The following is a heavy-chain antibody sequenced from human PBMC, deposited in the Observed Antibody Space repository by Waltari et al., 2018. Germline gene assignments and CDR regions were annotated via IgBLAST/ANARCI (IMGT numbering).Heavy chain of an antibody. CDR3: ARLYYYDSSGYPTDFDY. Sequence: EVQLVQSGAEVKKPGESLKISCKGSGYSFTSYCIGWVRQMPGKGLEWMGIIYPGDSDTRYSPSFQGQVTISADKSISTAYLQWSSLKASDTAMYYCARLYYYDSSGYPTDFDYWGQGTLVTVSS. CDR1: GYSFTSYC. D-gene: IGHD3-22*01. CDR2: IYPGDSDT. V-gene: IGHV5-51*03. J-gene: IGHJ4*02.